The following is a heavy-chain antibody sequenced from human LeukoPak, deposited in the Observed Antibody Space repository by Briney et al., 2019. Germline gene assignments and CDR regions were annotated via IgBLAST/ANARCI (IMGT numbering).Heavy chain of an antibody. CDR1: GFTFRSYT. CDR3: ARELFGITGTWANWFDP. J-gene: IGHJ5*02. D-gene: IGHD1-7*01. CDR2: IRSSGTDI. V-gene: IGHV3-21*01. Sequence: GGSLRLSCTASGFTFRSYTMNWVRQAPGKGLEWVSSIRSSGTDIYYADSVRGRFTISRDNAKNSLYLQMNSLRAEDTAVYYCARELFGITGTWANWFDPWGQGTLVTVS.